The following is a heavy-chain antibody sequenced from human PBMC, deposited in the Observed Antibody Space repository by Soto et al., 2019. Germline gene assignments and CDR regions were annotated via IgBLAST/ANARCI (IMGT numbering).Heavy chain of an antibody. D-gene: IGHD3-9*01. CDR2: IYWDDDK. J-gene: IGHJ4*02. CDR3: AHSTLTGYYDY. V-gene: IGHV2-5*02. Sequence: QITLKESGPTLVKPTQTLTLTCTFSGFSLSTSRVGVGWIRQPPGKALEWLALIYWDDDKRYSPSLKSRLTFTKDTSKNQGVLTMTNMAPVDTATYYCAHSTLTGYYDYWGQGTLVTVSS. CDR1: GFSLSTSRVG.